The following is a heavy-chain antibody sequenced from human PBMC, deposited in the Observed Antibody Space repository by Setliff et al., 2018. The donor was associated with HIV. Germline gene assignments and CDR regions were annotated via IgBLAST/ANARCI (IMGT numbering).Heavy chain of an antibody. D-gene: IGHD3-3*01. Sequence: SETLSLTCTVYGGSFTGYYWTRIRQPPGKGLEWIGEINHSGSTNYNPSLESRVTISVDTSKKHFSLRLTSVTAADTAVYFCARGGDYNFWAGYWTWGQGTLVTVSS. CDR2: INHSGST. V-gene: IGHV4-34*01. CDR3: ARGGDYNFWAGYWT. J-gene: IGHJ5*02. CDR1: GGSFTGYY.